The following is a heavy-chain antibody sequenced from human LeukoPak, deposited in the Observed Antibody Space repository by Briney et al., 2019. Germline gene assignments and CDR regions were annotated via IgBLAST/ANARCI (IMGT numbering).Heavy chain of an antibody. D-gene: IGHD3-10*01. CDR2: INHSGST. V-gene: IGHV4-34*01. J-gene: IGHJ5*02. CDR3: ARGQYYYGFNRNNWFDP. Sequence: SETLSLTCAVYGGSFSGYYWSWIRQPPGKGLEWIGEINHSGSTNYNPSLKSRVTISVDTSKNQFSLKLSSVTAADTAVYYCARGQYYYGFNRNNWFDPWGQGTLVTVSS. CDR1: GGSFSGYY.